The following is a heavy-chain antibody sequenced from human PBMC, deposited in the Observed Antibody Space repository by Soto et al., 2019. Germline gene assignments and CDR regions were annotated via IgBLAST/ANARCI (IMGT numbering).Heavy chain of an antibody. Sequence: VGSLRLSCAASGFTFSSYGMHWVRQAPGKGLEWVAVISYDGTNKYYADSVKGRFTISRDSSKNTLYLEMNSLRAEDMAIYYCAKGEYYYGSGIPYYGMDVWGQGTTVTVSS. J-gene: IGHJ6*02. D-gene: IGHD3-10*01. CDR2: ISYDGTNK. CDR1: GFTFSSYG. V-gene: IGHV3-30*18. CDR3: AKGEYYYGSGIPYYGMDV.